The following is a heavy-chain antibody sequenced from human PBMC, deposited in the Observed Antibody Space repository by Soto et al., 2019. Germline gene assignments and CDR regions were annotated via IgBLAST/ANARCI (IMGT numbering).Heavy chain of an antibody. Sequence: PSETLSLTCTFSGDSINRINNYWGWIRQPPGDGLEWIGFISYSCTTSYSPSLKSRVAISLDTSKNQFSLSLNFVTAADTAVYYCARGRGYSYGLDPGGQGSLVTVSS. J-gene: IGHJ5*02. D-gene: IGHD5-18*01. CDR3: ARGRGYSYGLDP. CDR2: ISYSCTT. CDR1: GDSINRINNY. V-gene: IGHV4-30-4*01.